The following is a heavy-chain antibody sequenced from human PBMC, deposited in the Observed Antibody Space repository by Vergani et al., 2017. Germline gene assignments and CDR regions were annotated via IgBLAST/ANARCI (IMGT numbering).Heavy chain of an antibody. J-gene: IGHJ6*03. CDR3: ASLLYSSSWYGYYYMDV. D-gene: IGHD6-13*01. CDR2: IYYSGST. Sequence: QVQLQESGPRLVRPSQTLSLTCTVSGGSINTGAYYWSWIRQPPGKGLEWIGYIYYSGSTNYNPSLKSRVTISVDTSKNQFSLKLSSVTAADTAVYYCASLLYSSSWYGYYYMDVWGKGTTVTVSS. V-gene: IGHV4-61*08. CDR1: GGSINTGAYY.